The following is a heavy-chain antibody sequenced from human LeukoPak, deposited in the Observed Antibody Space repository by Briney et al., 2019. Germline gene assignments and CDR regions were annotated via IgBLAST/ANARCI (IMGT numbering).Heavy chain of an antibody. CDR1: GGSFSGYY. D-gene: IGHD5-18*01. Sequence: SETLSLTCAVYGGSFSGYYWSWIRQPPGKGLEWIGEINHSGSTNYNPSLKSRVTISVDTSKNQFSLKLSSVTAADTAVYYCAGKMSSGYSYGDYYYYYGMDVWGQGTTVTVSS. V-gene: IGHV4-34*01. J-gene: IGHJ6*02. CDR2: INHSGST. CDR3: AGKMSSGYSYGDYYYYYGMDV.